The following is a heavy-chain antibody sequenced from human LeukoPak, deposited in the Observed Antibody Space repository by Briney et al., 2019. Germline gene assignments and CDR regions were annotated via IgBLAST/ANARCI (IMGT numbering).Heavy chain of an antibody. CDR3: ARDSSDVEMATITSLPDY. J-gene: IGHJ4*02. CDR2: IWYDGSNK. V-gene: IGHV3-33*01. D-gene: IGHD5-24*01. Sequence: PGGSLRLSCAASGFTFSSYGMHWVRQAPGKGLEWVAVIWYDGSNKYYADSVKGRFTISRDNSKNTLYLQMNSLRAEDTAVYYCARDSSDVEMATITSLPDYWGQGTLATVSS. CDR1: GFTFSSYG.